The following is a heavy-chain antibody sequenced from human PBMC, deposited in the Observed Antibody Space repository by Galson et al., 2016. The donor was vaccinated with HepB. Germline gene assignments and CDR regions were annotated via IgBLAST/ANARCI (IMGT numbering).Heavy chain of an antibody. CDR3: AKDPSQKYYFDY. CDR2: IKQDGSEK. Sequence: SLRLSCAASGFSFNIYRMNWVRQAPGKGLEWVANIKQDGSEKYYVDSVKGRFTISRDNAQNSLYLQMNNLRAEDTAVYYCAKDPSQKYYFDYWGQGTLVTVSS. J-gene: IGHJ4*02. V-gene: IGHV3-7*03. CDR1: GFSFNIYR.